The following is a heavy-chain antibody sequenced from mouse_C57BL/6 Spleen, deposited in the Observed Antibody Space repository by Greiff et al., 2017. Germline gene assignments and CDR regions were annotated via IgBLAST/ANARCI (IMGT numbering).Heavy chain of an antibody. J-gene: IGHJ1*03. CDR1: GYAFSSSW. CDR2: IYPGDGDT. Sequence: VQLVESGPELVKPGASVKISCKASGYAFSSSWMNWVQQRPGKGLAWIGRIYPGDGDTNYNGQFKGKATLTADTSSSTAYMQLSSLTSEDTAVYVCARSAMSNPYWYFDVWGTGTTGTVSS. V-gene: IGHV1-82*01. CDR3: ARSAMSNPYWYFDV. D-gene: IGHD1-2*01.